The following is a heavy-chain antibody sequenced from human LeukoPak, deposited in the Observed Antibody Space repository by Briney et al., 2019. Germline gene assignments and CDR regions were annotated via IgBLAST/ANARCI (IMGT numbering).Heavy chain of an antibody. CDR3: ARRRELLTEDYFDY. CDR1: GYRFTSYW. CDR2: IYPGDSDT. Sequence: GESLQISCKGSGYRFTSYWIGWVRQMPGKGLEWMGIIYPGDSDTRYSLSFQGQVTISADKSISTAYLQWSSLKASDTAMYYCARRRELLTEDYFDYWGQGTLVIVSS. D-gene: IGHD1-26*01. V-gene: IGHV5-51*01. J-gene: IGHJ4*02.